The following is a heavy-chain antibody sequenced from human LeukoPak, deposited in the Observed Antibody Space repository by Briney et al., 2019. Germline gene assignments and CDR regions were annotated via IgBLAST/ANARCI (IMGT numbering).Heavy chain of an antibody. CDR1: GYTFTTYA. Sequence: ASVKVSCKASGYTFTTYAMHWVRQAPGQRLEWMGWINAGNGNTKYSQKLQGRVTMTTDTSTSTAYMELRSLRSDDTAVYYCARDGSNYVDYFDYWGQGTLVTVSS. V-gene: IGHV1-3*01. D-gene: IGHD4-11*01. J-gene: IGHJ4*02. CDR2: INAGNGNT. CDR3: ARDGSNYVDYFDY.